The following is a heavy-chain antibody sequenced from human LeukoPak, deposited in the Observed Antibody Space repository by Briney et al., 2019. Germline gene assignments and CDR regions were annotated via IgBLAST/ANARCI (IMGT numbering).Heavy chain of an antibody. Sequence: SETLSLTCAVSGYSISSGYYWGWIRQPPGKGLEWIGSIYHSGSTYYNPSLKSRVTISVDTSKNQFSLKLSPVTAADTAVYYCARVGGVGYYYYMDVWGKGTTVTVSS. V-gene: IGHV4-38-2*01. J-gene: IGHJ6*03. CDR3: ARVGGVGYYYYMDV. CDR1: GYSISSGYY. D-gene: IGHD3-16*01. CDR2: IYHSGST.